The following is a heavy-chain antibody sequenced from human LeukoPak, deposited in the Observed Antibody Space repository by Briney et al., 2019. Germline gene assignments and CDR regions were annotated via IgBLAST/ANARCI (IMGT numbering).Heavy chain of an antibody. Sequence: PSETLSLTCTVSGDSISNSYWSWIRQPPGKGLEWIGYMYYSGSTNYNPSLKSRVTTSLDPSENQFSLKLTSVTAADTAVYYCARSPRAGVTPWFFDYWGQGTLVAVSS. V-gene: IGHV4-59*08. CDR1: GDSISNSY. CDR2: MYYSGST. CDR3: ARSPRAGVTPWFFDY. D-gene: IGHD3-10*01. J-gene: IGHJ4*02.